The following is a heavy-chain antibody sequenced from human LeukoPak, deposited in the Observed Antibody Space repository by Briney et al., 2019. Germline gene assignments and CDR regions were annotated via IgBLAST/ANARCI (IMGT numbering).Heavy chain of an antibody. V-gene: IGHV3-30*18. J-gene: IGHJ4*02. CDR2: ISYDGSNK. Sequence: PGGSLRLSCAASGFTFSSYGMHWVRQAPGKGLEWVAVISYDGSNKYYADSVKGRFTISRDNSKNPLYLQMNSLRAEDTAVYYCAKDRRYAPLFTISNYFDYWGQGTLVTASS. CDR3: AKDRRYAPLFTISNYFDY. CDR1: GFTFSSYG. D-gene: IGHD3-3*01.